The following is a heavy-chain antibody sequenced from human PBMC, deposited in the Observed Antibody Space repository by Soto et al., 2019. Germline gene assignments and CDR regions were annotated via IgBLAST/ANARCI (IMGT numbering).Heavy chain of an antibody. CDR2: INHSGST. CDR3: ARLRGITIFGSEYYYYGMDV. V-gene: IGHV4-34*01. Sequence: PSETLSLTGAVYGGSLSGYYWSWIRQPPGKGLEWIGEINHSGSTNYNPSLKSRVTISVDTSKNQFSLKLSSVTAADTAVYYCARLRGITIFGSEYYYYGMDVWGQGTTVTVSS. D-gene: IGHD3-3*01. CDR1: GGSLSGYY. J-gene: IGHJ6*02.